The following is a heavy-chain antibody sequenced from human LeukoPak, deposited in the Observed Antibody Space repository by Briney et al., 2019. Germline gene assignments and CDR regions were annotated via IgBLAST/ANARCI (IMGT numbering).Heavy chain of an antibody. V-gene: IGHV3-33*01. CDR3: ARVFIPGAHPIDY. J-gene: IGHJ4*02. CDR1: GFTFSTYG. CDR2: IWYDGSNK. D-gene: IGHD1-26*01. Sequence: PGGSLRLSCAASGFTFSTYGMHWVRQAPGKGLEWVAVIWYDGSNKYYADSVKGRFTISRDNSKNTLYLQMNSLRAEDTAVYYCARVFIPGAHPIDYWGQGTLVTVSS.